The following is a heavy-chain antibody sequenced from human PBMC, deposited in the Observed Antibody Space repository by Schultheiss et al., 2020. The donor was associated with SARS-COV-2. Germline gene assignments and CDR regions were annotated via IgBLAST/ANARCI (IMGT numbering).Heavy chain of an antibody. CDR3: ARGGVDYYGSGSYGDYYYYYGMDV. J-gene: IGHJ6*02. CDR1: GGSISSYY. D-gene: IGHD3-10*01. Sequence: SQTLSLTCTVSGGSISSYYWSWIRQPPGKGLEWIGYIYYSGSTYYNPSLKSRVTISVDTSKNQFSLRLTSVTAADTAVYYCARGGVDYYGSGSYGDYYYYYGMDVWGQGTTVTVSS. V-gene: IGHV4-59*12. CDR2: IYYSGST.